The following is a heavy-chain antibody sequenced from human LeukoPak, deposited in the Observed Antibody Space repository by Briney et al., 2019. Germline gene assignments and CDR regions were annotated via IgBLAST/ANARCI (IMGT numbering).Heavy chain of an antibody. CDR3: AIHKQQRVLGNYDYNYGMDV. Sequence: GESLRISFKGSGYSFTSYWFSWVRQMPGKGLEWMGRIDPSDSYTNYSPSFQGHVTISADKSISTAYLQWSSLKASDTAMYYCAIHKQQRVLGNYDYNYGMDVWGQGTTVTVSS. D-gene: IGHD6-13*01. CDR2: IDPSDSYT. V-gene: IGHV5-10-1*01. CDR1: GYSFTSYW. J-gene: IGHJ6*02.